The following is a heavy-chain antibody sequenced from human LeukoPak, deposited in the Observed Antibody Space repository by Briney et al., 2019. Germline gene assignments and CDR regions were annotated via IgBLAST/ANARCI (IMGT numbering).Heavy chain of an antibody. J-gene: IGHJ4*02. CDR1: GFTFSSYA. CDR2: ISYDGSNK. CDR3: ARDEDIVVVPAAIPFDY. V-gene: IGHV3-30-3*01. Sequence: SGGSLRLSCAASGFTFSSYAMHWVRQAPGKGLEWVAVISYDGSNKYYADSVKGRFTISRDNSKNTLYLQMNSLRAEDTAVYYCARDEDIVVVPAAIPFDYWGQGTLVTVSS. D-gene: IGHD2-2*02.